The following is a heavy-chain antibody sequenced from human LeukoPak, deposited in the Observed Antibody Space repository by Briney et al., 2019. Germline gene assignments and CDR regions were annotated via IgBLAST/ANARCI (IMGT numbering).Heavy chain of an antibody. J-gene: IGHJ4*02. CDR1: GFTFSSYG. Sequence: GRSLRLSCAASGFTFSSYGMHWVRQAPGKGLEWVAAISYDGSNKYYADSVKGRFTISRDNSKNTLYLQMNSLRAEDTAVYYCARDRGYANDYWGQGTLVTVSS. CDR3: ARDRGYANDY. CDR2: ISYDGSNK. V-gene: IGHV3-30*03. D-gene: IGHD5-12*01.